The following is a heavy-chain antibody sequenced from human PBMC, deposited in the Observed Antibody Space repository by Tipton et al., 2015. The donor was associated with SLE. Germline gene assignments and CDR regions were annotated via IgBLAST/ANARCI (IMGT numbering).Heavy chain of an antibody. CDR3: ARSKAAAGLLDN. Sequence: TLSLTCTVSGDSISSGGHYWTWIRLHPGKGLEWLGYIYYSGSTSFNPSLKSRLSISVDTSKNQFSLELTSLTAADTAVYYCARSKAAAGLLDNWGRGTLVTVSS. J-gene: IGHJ4*02. CDR1: GDSISSGGHY. V-gene: IGHV4-31*03. D-gene: IGHD6-13*01. CDR2: IYYSGST.